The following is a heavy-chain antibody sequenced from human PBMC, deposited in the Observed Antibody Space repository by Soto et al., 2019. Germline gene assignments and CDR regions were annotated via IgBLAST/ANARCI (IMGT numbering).Heavy chain of an antibody. CDR2: INSDGSST. CDR1: GFTFSSYW. Sequence: GGSLRLSCAASGFTFSSYWMHWVRQAPGKGLVWVSRINSDGSSTSYADSVKGRFTISRDNAKNTLYLQMNSLRAEDMAVYYCAREPSDWGWSFDYWGQGTLVTVSS. CDR3: AREPSDWGWSFDY. V-gene: IGHV3-74*01. J-gene: IGHJ4*02. D-gene: IGHD3-9*01.